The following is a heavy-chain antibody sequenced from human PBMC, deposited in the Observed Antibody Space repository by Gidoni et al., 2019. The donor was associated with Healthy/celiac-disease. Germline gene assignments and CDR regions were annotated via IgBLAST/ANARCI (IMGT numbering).Heavy chain of an antibody. CDR1: GFTFRSYS. D-gene: IGHD3-16*02. CDR2: ISSSGSTI. Sequence: EVQLVESGGGLVKPGGSLRLSCAASGFTFRSYSMNWVRQAPGEGLEWVSSISSSGSTIYYADSVKGRFTISRDNAKNSLYLQMNSLRAEDTAVYYCARDPSDYVWGSYRSVGRYYWGQGTLVTVSS. J-gene: IGHJ4*02. CDR3: ARDPSDYVWGSYRSVGRYY. V-gene: IGHV3-21*01.